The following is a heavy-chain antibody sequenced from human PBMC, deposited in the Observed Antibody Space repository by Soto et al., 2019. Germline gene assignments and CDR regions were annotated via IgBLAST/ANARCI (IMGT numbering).Heavy chain of an antibody. V-gene: IGHV3-21*01. J-gene: IGHJ6*02. Sequence: LRLSCAASGFTFSSYSMNWVRQAPLKGLEWVSSISSSSSYIYYADSVKGRFTISRDDAKNSLYLQMNSLRAEDTAVYYCAREGAITMVRGVIPNYGMDVWGQGTTVTVSS. CDR2: ISSSSSYI. CDR3: AREGAITMVRGVIPNYGMDV. D-gene: IGHD3-10*01. CDR1: GFTFSSYS.